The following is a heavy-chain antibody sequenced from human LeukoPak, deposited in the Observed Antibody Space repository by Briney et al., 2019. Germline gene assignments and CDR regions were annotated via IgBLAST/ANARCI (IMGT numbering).Heavy chain of an antibody. V-gene: IGHV3-33*08. Sequence: PGGSLRLSCAASGFTFSSYGMNWVRQAPGKGLEWVAVIWYGGSNKYYADSVKGQFTISRDSSKNTLYLQMNSLRAEDTAVYYCARGLDSSPPQGGYFDYWGQGTLVTVSS. CDR2: IWYGGSNK. CDR3: ARGLDSSPPQGGYFDY. CDR1: GFTFSSYG. J-gene: IGHJ4*02. D-gene: IGHD6-13*01.